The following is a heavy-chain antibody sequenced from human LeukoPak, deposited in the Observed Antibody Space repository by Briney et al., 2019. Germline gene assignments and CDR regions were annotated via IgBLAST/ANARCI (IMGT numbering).Heavy chain of an antibody. CDR2: IYRGANT. V-gene: IGHV3-53*01. J-gene: IGHJ4*02. Sequence: GGSLRLSCAASGFTVSSNYMTWVRQAPGRGLEWVSIIYRGANTYYADSVKGRFTISTDISKDTLYLQMNSLRAEDTAVYYCAGGYCSGNSCFGGYYFDYWGQGTLVTVSS. CDR1: GFTVSSNY. D-gene: IGHD2-15*01. CDR3: AGGYCSGNSCFGGYYFDY.